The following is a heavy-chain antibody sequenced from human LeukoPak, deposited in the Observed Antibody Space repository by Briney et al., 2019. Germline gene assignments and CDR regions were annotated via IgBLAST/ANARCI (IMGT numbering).Heavy chain of an antibody. V-gene: IGHV3-15*01. CDR3: TTSLRGRSTFDY. CDR2: VRTNTDGGTA. D-gene: IGHD3-10*01. Sequence: PGGSVRLSCAASGFSFSSAWMRWVRQVPGKGLEGLGRVRTNTDGGTADYGAPVKGRFIISRDASKTTVYLQLKSLRPEDTAVYYCTTSLRGRSTFDYWGQGTLVTVSS. CDR1: GFSFSSAW. J-gene: IGHJ4*02.